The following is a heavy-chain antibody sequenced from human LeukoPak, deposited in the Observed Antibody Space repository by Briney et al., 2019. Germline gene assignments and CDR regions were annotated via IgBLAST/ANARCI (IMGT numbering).Heavy chain of an antibody. CDR1: GFTVSSNY. CDR3: ARVRGFKNWSDP. J-gene: IGHJ5*02. Sequence: GGSLRPSCAASGFTVSSNYMSWVRQAPGKGLEWVSVIYSGGSTYYADSVKGRFTISRDNSKNTLYLQMNSLRAEDTAVYYCARVRGFKNWSDPWGQGTRVTVSS. V-gene: IGHV3-66*01. CDR2: IYSGGST.